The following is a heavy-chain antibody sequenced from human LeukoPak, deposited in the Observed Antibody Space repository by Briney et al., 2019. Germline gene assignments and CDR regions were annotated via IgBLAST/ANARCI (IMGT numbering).Heavy chain of an antibody. CDR2: IKQDGSEK. D-gene: IGHD4-17*01. CDR1: GFTFSSYW. CDR3: ARDDYGDYDCFDY. J-gene: IGHJ4*02. V-gene: IGHV3-7*01. Sequence: GGSLRLSCAASGFTFSSYWMSWVRQAPGKGLEWVANIKQDGSEKYYVDSVKGRCTISRDNAKNSLYLQMNSLRAEDTAVYYCARDDYGDYDCFDYWGQGTLVTVSS.